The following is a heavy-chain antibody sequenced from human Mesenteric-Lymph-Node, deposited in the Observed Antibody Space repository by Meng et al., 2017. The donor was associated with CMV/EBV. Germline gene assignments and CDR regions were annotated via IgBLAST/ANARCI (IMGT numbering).Heavy chain of an antibody. J-gene: IGHJ4*02. D-gene: IGHD6-13*01. Sequence: GGSLRLSCAASGFTFSSYWMSWVRQAPGKGLEWVANIKQDGSEKYYVDSVKGRFTISRDNAKNSLYLQMNSLRAEDTAVYYCARGQGTCSSSWYSYYFDYWGQGTLVTVSS. V-gene: IGHV3-7*01. CDR2: IKQDGSEK. CDR3: ARGQGTCSSSWYSYYFDY. CDR1: GFTFSSYW.